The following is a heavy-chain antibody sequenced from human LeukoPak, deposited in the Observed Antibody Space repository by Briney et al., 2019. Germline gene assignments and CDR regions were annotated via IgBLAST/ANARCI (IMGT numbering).Heavy chain of an antibody. J-gene: IGHJ5*02. Sequence: PGGSLRLSCAASGFTFSSYAMHWVRQAPGKGLEWVAVISYDGSNKYYADSVKGRFTISRDNSKNTLYLQMNSLRAEDTAVYYCARGKTDYYGIGVSEFDPWGQGTLVTVSS. D-gene: IGHD3-10*01. CDR2: ISYDGSNK. V-gene: IGHV3-30*04. CDR1: GFTFSSYA. CDR3: ARGKTDYYGIGVSEFDP.